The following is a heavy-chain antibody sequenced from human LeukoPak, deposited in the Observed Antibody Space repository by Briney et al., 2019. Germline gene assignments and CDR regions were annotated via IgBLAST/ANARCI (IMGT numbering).Heavy chain of an antibody. CDR3: ASSGSYYRLTAYYYMDV. V-gene: IGHV4-61*02. J-gene: IGHJ6*03. CDR1: GGSISSGSYY. CDR2: IYNSGST. Sequence: PSETLSLTCTVSGGSISSGSYYWSWIRQPAGKGLEWIGCIYNSGSTNYNPSLKSRVTISVDPSNTQFSLKLSSMTAADTAVYYWASSGSYYRLTAYYYMDVWGKGTTGTASS. D-gene: IGHD1-26*01.